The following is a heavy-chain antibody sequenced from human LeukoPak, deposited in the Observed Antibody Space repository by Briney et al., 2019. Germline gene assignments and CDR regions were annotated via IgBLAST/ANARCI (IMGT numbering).Heavy chain of an antibody. CDR1: GYTFTGYY. CDR2: INPNSGGT. CDR3: ARGYDSSGYLGDAFDI. D-gene: IGHD3-22*01. Sequence: ASVKASCKASGYTFTGYYMHWVRQAPGQGLEGMGWINPNSGGTTYAQKFQGRVTMTRDTSISTAYMELSRLRSDDTAVYYCARGYDSSGYLGDAFDIWGQGTMVTVSS. J-gene: IGHJ3*02. V-gene: IGHV1-2*02.